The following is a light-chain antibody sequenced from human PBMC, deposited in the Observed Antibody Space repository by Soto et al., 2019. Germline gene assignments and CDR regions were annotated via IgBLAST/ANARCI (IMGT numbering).Light chain of an antibody. CDR2: AAS. CDR3: QKYNSVPIT. J-gene: IGKJ5*01. CDR1: QGISNN. Sequence: DIQMTQSPSSLSASVGDRVTITCRASQGISNNLAWYQQKPGKVPKVLIYAASTLESGVPSRFSGSGSGTDFTLTISSLQPEDVATYYCQKYNSVPITFGQGTRLEIK. V-gene: IGKV1-27*01.